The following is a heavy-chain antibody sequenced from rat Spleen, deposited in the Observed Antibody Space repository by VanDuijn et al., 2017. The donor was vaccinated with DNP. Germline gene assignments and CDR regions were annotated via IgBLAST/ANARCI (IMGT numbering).Heavy chain of an antibody. CDR2: MNSAGTT. Sequence: VQLKESGPGLVQPSQTLSLTCSVTGYSITSSYRWNWIRKFPGNKLEWMGYMNSAGTTNYNPSLKSRISISRDTSKNQFFLHLTSVTTEDMATYYCARYSLIKRMWDYWGQGVTVTVSS. D-gene: IGHD1-2*01. J-gene: IGHJ2*01. CDR3: ARYSLIKRMWDY. V-gene: IGHV3-3*01. CDR1: GYSITSSYR.